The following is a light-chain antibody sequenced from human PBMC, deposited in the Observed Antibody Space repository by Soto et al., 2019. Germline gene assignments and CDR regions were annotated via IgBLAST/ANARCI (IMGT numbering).Light chain of an antibody. CDR3: CSYAGSYTHVV. Sequence: QSSLTQPRSVSGSPGQSVTISCTGTSSEVGAYNYVSWSQQHPVKAPKVVIYEVSDRPSGVPHRFSGSKSGNTASLTISGLQAEDEADYYCCSYAGSYTHVVFGGGTTLTVL. CDR2: EVS. V-gene: IGLV2-11*01. J-gene: IGLJ2*01. CDR1: SSEVGAYNY.